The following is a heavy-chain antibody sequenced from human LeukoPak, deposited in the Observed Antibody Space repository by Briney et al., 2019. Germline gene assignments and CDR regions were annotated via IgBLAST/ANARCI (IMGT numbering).Heavy chain of an antibody. J-gene: IGHJ6*03. CDR2: FDPEDGET. CDR3: ATKDFSGSYREADYYYYYMDV. CDR1: GYTLTELS. V-gene: IGHV1-24*01. D-gene: IGHD1-26*01. Sequence: ASVKVSCKVSGYTLTELSMHWVRQAPGKGLEWMGGFDPEDGETIYAQKFQGRVTMTEDTSTDTAYMELSSLRSEDTAVYYCATKDFSGSYREADYYYYYMDVWGKGTTVTVSS.